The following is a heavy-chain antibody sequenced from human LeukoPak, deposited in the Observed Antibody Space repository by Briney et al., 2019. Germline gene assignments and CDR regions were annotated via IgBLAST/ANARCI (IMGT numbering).Heavy chain of an antibody. Sequence: SETLSLTCTVSGGSISSYYWSGLRQPPGKGLEWIGHIYYTGSTNYNPPLRSRLTISVDTSTSQLSLKLSSVTAADTAVYYCARHKPTGSYPLELWGQGTLVTVSS. CDR3: ARHKPTGSYPLEL. D-gene: IGHD3-10*01. J-gene: IGHJ4*02. CDR2: IYYTGST. V-gene: IGHV4-59*08. CDR1: GGSISSYY.